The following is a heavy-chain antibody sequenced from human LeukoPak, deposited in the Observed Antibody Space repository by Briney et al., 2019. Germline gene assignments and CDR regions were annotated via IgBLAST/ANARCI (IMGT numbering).Heavy chain of an antibody. CDR2: IRYDGSNK. V-gene: IGHV3-30*02. CDR3: AKNYGGKRGVFDY. D-gene: IGHD4-23*01. J-gene: IGHJ4*02. Sequence: GGSLRLSCAASGFTFSSYGMHWVHQAPGKGLEWVAFIRYDGSNKYYADSVKGRFTISRDNSKNTLYLQMNSLRAEDTAVYYCAKNYGGKRGVFDYWGQGTLVTVSS. CDR1: GFTFSSYG.